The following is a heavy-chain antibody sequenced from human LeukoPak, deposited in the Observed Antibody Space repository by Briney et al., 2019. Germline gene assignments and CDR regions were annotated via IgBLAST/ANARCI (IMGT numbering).Heavy chain of an antibody. J-gene: IGHJ5*02. Sequence: SETLSLTCAVYGGSFSGYYWSWIRQPPGKGLEWIGYIYHSGSTYYSPSLKSRVTISVDRSKNQFSLILTSVTAADSAFYYCARVDYDNWFDPWGQGTLVTVSS. D-gene: IGHD3-3*01. CDR1: GGSFSGYY. CDR3: ARVDYDNWFDP. CDR2: IYHSGST. V-gene: IGHV4-30-2*01.